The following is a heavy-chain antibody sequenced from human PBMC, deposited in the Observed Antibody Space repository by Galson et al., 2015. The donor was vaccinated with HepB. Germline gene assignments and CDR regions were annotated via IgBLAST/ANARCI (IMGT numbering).Heavy chain of an antibody. CDR1: GFTFSSYT. CDR2: ISSTGTTM. J-gene: IGHJ2*01. V-gene: IGHV3-48*02. D-gene: IGHD3-10*01. CDR3: ARVYFGSRSSSAYWYFDR. Sequence: SLRLSCAASGFTFSSYTMNWVRQAPGKGLESVSYISSTGTTMYYADSAKGRFTISRDNAQNSLYLQMNSLRDEDTAVYYCARVYFGSRSSSAYWYFDRWGRGALVTVSS.